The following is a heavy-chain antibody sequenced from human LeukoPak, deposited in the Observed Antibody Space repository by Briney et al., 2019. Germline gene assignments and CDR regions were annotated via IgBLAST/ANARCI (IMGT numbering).Heavy chain of an antibody. CDR3: ARELTQTGQFDP. CDR2: IIPILGIA. V-gene: IGHV1-69*04. CDR1: GGTFSSYA. Sequence: ASVKVSCKASGGTFSSYAISWVRQAPGQGLEWMGRIIPILGIANYAQKFQGRVTITADKSTSTAYMELSSLRSEDTAVYYCARELTQTGQFDPWGQEPWSPSPQ. J-gene: IGHJ5*02. D-gene: IGHD4-23*01.